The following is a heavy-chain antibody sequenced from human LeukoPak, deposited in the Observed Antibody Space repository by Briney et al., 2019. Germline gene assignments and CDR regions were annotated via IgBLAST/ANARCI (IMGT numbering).Heavy chain of an antibody. CDR3: ARVSATNDAFDI. Sequence: GGSLRLSCAASGFTFSDYYMSWIRQAPGKGLEWVSYISSSGSTIYYADSVKGRFTISRDNAKNSLYPQMNSLRAEDTAVYYCARVSATNDAFDIWGQGTMVTVSS. D-gene: IGHD1-26*01. CDR1: GFTFSDYY. CDR2: ISSSGSTI. J-gene: IGHJ3*02. V-gene: IGHV3-11*01.